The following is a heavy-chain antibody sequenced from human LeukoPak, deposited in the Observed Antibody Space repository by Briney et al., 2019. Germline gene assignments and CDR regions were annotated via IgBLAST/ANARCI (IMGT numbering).Heavy chain of an antibody. V-gene: IGHV1-2*02. D-gene: IGHD3-3*01. CDR3: ARDPTIFGVVITFGGVDV. J-gene: IGHJ6*02. Sequence: ASVKVSCKASGYTFTGYYMHWVRQAPGQGLEWMGWINPNSGDTNYAQKLQGRVTMTRDTSISTAYMELSRLRSDDTAVYYCARDPTIFGVVITFGGVDVWGQGTTVTVSS. CDR1: GYTFTGYY. CDR2: INPNSGDT.